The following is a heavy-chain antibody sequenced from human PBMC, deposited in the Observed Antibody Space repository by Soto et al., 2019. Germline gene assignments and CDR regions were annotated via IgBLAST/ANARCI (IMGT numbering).Heavy chain of an antibody. D-gene: IGHD4-17*01. CDR1: GYSFTIDV. V-gene: IGHV1-18*01. CDR3: ARRTTVFDYYGMDV. J-gene: IGHJ6*02. Sequence: SVKVSCKAAGYSFTIDVISWVRKAPGQGLEWMGWISAYNGNTNYAQKLQGRVTMTTDTSTSTAFMELRSLRSDDTAVYYCARRTTVFDYYGMDVWGQGTTVTVSS. CDR2: ISAYNGNT.